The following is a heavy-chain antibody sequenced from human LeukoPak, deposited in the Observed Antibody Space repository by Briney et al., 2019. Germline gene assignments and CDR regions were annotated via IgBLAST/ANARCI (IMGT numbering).Heavy chain of an antibody. CDR3: ARRYYYVSSGYYLAYDAFYI. CDR1: GDSFTSHW. V-gene: IGHV5-51*01. Sequence: GESLQISSKASGDSFTSHWISCLRQMPGTGLEWMGIIYPSDSETRYSPSFQGQVTISADKSISTAYLQWSSLKASDTAMYYCARRYYYVSSGYYLAYDAFYIWGQGTMVTVSS. J-gene: IGHJ3*02. CDR2: IYPSDSET. D-gene: IGHD3-22*01.